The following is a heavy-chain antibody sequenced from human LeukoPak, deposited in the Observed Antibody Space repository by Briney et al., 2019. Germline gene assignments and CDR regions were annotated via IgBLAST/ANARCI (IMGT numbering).Heavy chain of an antibody. CDR3: ARLLPIVVVPAVRPNYYYYGMDV. CDR1: GGSFSGYY. Sequence: ASETLSLTCAVYGGSFSGYYWSWIRQPPGKGLEWIAEINHSGSTNYNPSLKSRVTISVDTSKNQFSLKLSSVTAADTAVYYCARLLPIVVVPAVRPNYYYYGMDVWGQGTTVTVSS. CDR2: INHSGST. J-gene: IGHJ6*02. V-gene: IGHV4-34*01. D-gene: IGHD2-2*01.